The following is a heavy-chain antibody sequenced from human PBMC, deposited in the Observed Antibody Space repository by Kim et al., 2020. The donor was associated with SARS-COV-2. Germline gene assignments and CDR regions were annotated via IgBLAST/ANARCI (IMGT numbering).Heavy chain of an antibody. Sequence: DSVKVRFTIPGDHAKNTLYLQVNSLRAEDTAVYYCARDRGSWYGRDWFDPWGQGTLVTVSS. V-gene: IGHV3-74*01. D-gene: IGHD6-13*01. CDR3: ARDRGSWYGRDWFDP. J-gene: IGHJ5*02.